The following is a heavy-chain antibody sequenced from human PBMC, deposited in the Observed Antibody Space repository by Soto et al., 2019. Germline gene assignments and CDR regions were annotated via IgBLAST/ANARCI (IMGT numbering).Heavy chain of an antibody. J-gene: IGHJ6*02. V-gene: IGHV3-33*01. D-gene: IGHD3-10*01. Sequence: QVQLVESGGGVVQPGRSLRLACAASGFTFSNYGIHWVRQAPGKGLEWVALIWYDGSYEYYADSVKGRFTISRDNSKNTVYLQMERPRDEDTGVYFCSRAPFYGCSCQANYCRMDLWGQGTTVTVSS. CDR1: GFTFSNYG. CDR3: SRAPFYGCSCQANYCRMDL. CDR2: IWYDGSYE.